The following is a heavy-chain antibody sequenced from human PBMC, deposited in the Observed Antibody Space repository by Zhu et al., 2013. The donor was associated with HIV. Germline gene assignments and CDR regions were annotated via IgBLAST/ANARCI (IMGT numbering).Heavy chain of an antibody. CDR1: GYTFTSFG. CDR2: ISAYNGNT. J-gene: IGHJ2*01. CDR3: ARVLSHAPAEWLVRRNWYFDL. V-gene: IGHV1-18*01. D-gene: IGHD6-19*01. Sequence: QVQLVQSGAEVKKPGASVKVSCKASGYTFTSFGITWVRQAPGQGLEWMGWISAYNGNTIYAQKFQGRVTMTRNTSISTAYMELSSLRSEDTAVYYCARVLSHAPAEWLVRRNWYFDLWGRGTLVTVSS.